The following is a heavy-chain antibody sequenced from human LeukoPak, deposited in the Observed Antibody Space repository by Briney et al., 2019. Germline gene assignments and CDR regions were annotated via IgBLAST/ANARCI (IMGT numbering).Heavy chain of an antibody. Sequence: GGSLRLSCAASGFTFSSYSMNWVRQAPGKGLEWVSSISSSGSYKYYADSVKGRFTISRDNAKNSLYLQMNSLRAEDTAVYYCARVQGDMVRGVIIFGYYFDYWGQGTLVTVSS. D-gene: IGHD3-10*01. CDR2: ISSSGSYK. J-gene: IGHJ4*02. V-gene: IGHV3-21*01. CDR1: GFTFSSYS. CDR3: ARVQGDMVRGVIIFGYYFDY.